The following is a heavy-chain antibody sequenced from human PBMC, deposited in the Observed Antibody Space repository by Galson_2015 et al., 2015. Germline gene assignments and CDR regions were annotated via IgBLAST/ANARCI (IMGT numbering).Heavy chain of an antibody. CDR2: ISDNSDSI. CDR3: VRRFNF. V-gene: IGHV3-48*01. CDR1: GFTFSGHF. Sequence: SLRLSCAASGFTFSGHFMNWVRQAPGKGLEWVSYISDNSDSIYYADSVKGRFTTSRDNAKNSLYLQMNSLRAEDTAIYYCVRRFNFWGQGTLVTVSS. J-gene: IGHJ4*02.